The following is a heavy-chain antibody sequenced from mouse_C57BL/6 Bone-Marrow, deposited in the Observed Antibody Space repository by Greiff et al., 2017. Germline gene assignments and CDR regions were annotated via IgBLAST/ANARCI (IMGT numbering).Heavy chain of an antibody. J-gene: IGHJ1*01. V-gene: IGHV1-15*01. CDR2: IDPETGGT. Sequence: QVQLQQSGAELVRPGASVTLSCKASGYTFTDYEMHWVKQTPVHGLEWIGAIDPETGGTAYNQKFKGKAILTADKSSSTAYMELRSLTSEDSAVYYCTRGGYCYFDVWGAGTTVTVSS. CDR1: GYTFTDYE. CDR3: TRGGYCYFDV.